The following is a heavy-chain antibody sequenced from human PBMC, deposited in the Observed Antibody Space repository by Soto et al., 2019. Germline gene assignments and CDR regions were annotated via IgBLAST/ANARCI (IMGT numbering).Heavy chain of an antibody. CDR1: GGSFSGYY. J-gene: IGHJ4*02. CDR2: INHSGST. V-gene: IGHV4-34*01. D-gene: IGHD3-10*01. CDR3: ARGRLTMVRGVIMAPFDY. Sequence: SETLSLTCAVYGGSFSGYYWSWIRQPPGKGLEWIGEINHSGSTNYNPSLKSRVTISVDTSKNQFSLKLSSVTAADTAVYYCARGRLTMVRGVIMAPFDYWGQGTRVTVSS.